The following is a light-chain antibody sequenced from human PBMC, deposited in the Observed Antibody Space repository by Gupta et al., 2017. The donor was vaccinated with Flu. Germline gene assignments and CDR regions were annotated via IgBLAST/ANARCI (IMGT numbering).Light chain of an antibody. J-gene: IGKJ1*01. CDR2: GAS. V-gene: IGKV3-15*01. CDR3: LQYHSCPARARWQ. CDR1: HSVSTN. Sequence: LSCRASHSVSTNLAWYQQKPGQAPRLLIYGASTRVTDTPARFSGSGSGREFTLTISSLQSEDFAVDYCLQYHSCPARARWQFGQGTQVEIK.